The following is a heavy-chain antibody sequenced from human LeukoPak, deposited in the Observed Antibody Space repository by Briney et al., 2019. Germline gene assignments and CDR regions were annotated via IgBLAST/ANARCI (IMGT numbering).Heavy chain of an antibody. J-gene: IGHJ3*02. D-gene: IGHD2-15*01. V-gene: IGHV1-8*01. Sequence: ASVKVSCKASGYTFTSYDINWVRQATGQGLEWMGWMNPNSGNTVYAQNFQGRVTMTRNTSISTAYMELSRLRSDDTAVYYCARGYCSGGSCIDTFDMWGQGTMVTVSS. CDR1: GYTFTSYD. CDR2: MNPNSGNT. CDR3: ARGYCSGGSCIDTFDM.